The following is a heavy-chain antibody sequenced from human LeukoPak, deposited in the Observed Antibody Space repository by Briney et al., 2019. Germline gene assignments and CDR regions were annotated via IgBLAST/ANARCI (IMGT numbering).Heavy chain of an antibody. J-gene: IGHJ4*02. CDR3: ASLGATTLFGSY. CDR1: GFTFSSYS. CDR2: ISSSSSYI. Sequence: GGSLRLSCAASGFTFSSYSMNWVRQAPGKGLEWVSSISSSSSYIYYADSVKGRFTISRDNAKNSLYLQMNSPRAEDTAVYYCASLGATTLFGSYWGQGTLVTVSS. D-gene: IGHD1-26*01. V-gene: IGHV3-21*01.